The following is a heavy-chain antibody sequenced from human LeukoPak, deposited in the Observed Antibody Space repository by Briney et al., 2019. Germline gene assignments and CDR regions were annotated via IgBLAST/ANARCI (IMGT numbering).Heavy chain of an antibody. D-gene: IGHD2-15*01. Sequence: PGVSLRLSCAASGFTFSSYAMSWVRQAPGKGLEWVSAISGSGGSTYYADSVKGRFTISRDNSKNTLYLQMNSLRAEDTAVYYCAKGPPGYCSGGSCYSYDYWGQGTLVTVSS. V-gene: IGHV3-23*01. CDR1: GFTFSSYA. J-gene: IGHJ4*02. CDR3: AKGPPGYCSGGSCYSYDY. CDR2: ISGSGGST.